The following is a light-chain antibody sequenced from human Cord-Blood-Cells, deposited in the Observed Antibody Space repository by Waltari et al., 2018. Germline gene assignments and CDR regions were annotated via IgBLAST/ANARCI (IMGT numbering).Light chain of an antibody. Sequence: DIVMTQSPDSLAVSLGERATINCKSSQSVLYSSNNKNYLALYQQKPGQPPKLLIYWASTRESVVPDRFSGSGSGTDFTLTISSLQAEDVAVYDCQQYYSTPYTFGQGTKLEIK. CDR1: QSVLYSSNNKNY. J-gene: IGKJ2*01. CDR3: QQYYSTPYT. CDR2: WAS. V-gene: IGKV4-1*01.